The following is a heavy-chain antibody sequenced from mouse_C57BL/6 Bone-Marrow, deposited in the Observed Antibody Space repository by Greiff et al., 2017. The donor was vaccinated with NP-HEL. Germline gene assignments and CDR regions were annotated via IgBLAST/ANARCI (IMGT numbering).Heavy chain of an antibody. CDR3: ARWVYYYQYYFDY. Sequence: EVQLQQSGAVLVKPGASVKMSCKASGYTFTDYYMNWVKQSPGKSLEWIGVINPYNGGTSYNQKFKGKATLTVDKSSSTAYMEISRLRSEDSAVYYCARWVYYYQYYFDYWGKGTTLTVSS. CDR1: GYTFTDYY. D-gene: IGHD1-1*01. J-gene: IGHJ2*01. V-gene: IGHV1-19*01. CDR2: INPYNGGT.